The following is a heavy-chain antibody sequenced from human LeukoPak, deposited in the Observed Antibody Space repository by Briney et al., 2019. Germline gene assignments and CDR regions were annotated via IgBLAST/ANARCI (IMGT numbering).Heavy chain of an antibody. V-gene: IGHV3-66*02. CDR3: ARSTRALVPTADDAFDI. CDR2: IYSGGTT. J-gene: IGHJ3*02. CDR1: GFTVSRNY. Sequence: GGSLRLSCAASGFTVSRNYMSWVRLAPGKGLEWVSLIYSGGTTYYTDSVRGRFTISRDNSKNTLYLQMNSLRGEDTAVYYCARSTRALVPTADDAFDIWGQGTMVTVSS. D-gene: IGHD2-2*01.